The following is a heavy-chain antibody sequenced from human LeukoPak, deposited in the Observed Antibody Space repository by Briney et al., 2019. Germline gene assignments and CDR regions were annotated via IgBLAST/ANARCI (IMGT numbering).Heavy chain of an antibody. V-gene: IGHV1-46*01. J-gene: IGHJ6*02. D-gene: IGHD3-10*01. CDR1: GYTFTSYY. CDR3: ATTTYYGSGSHYYYGMDV. CDR2: INPSGGST. Sequence: GASVKVPCKASGYTFTSYYMHWVRQAPGQGLEWMGIINPSGGSTSYAQKFQGRVTMTRDTSTSTVYMELSSLRSEDTAVYYCATTTYYGSGSHYYYGMDVWGQGTTVTVSS.